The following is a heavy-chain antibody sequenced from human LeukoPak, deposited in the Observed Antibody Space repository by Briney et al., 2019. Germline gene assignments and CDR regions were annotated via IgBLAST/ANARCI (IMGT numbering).Heavy chain of an antibody. CDR1: GFTVSSNY. CDR2: IYSGGST. Sequence: GGSLRLSCAASGFTVSSNYMSWVRQAPGKGLEWVSVIYSGGSTYYADSVKGRFTISRDNSKNTLYLQTSSLRPEDTAVYYCTRGKPGYSYGYFDYWGQGALISVSS. V-gene: IGHV3-53*01. CDR3: TRGKPGYSYGYFDY. D-gene: IGHD5-18*01. J-gene: IGHJ4*02.